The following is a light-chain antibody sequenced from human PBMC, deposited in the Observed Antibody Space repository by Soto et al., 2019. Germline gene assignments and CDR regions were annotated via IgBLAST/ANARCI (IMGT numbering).Light chain of an antibody. Sequence: DIQMSQSPSSLSASVGDRVTITCQASQGIRNYLNWYRQKPGKVPKLLIYDASSLETGVPSRFSGSGSGTDFTFTISSLQSEDIATYSCQQYHNLPYTFGQGTKLEIK. J-gene: IGKJ2*01. V-gene: IGKV1-33*01. CDR1: QGIRNY. CDR3: QQYHNLPYT. CDR2: DAS.